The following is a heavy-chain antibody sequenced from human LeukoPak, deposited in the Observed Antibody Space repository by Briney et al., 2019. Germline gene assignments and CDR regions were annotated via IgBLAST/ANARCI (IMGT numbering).Heavy chain of an antibody. CDR3: AKDQRYSSSPYYYYYGMDV. Sequence: GGSLRLSCAASGFTFSSYGMHWVRQAPGKGLEWVAAISYDGSNKYYADSVKGRFTISSDKSKNTPHLQMNSLRAEDTAVYYCAKDQRYSSSPYYYYYGMDVWGQGTTVTVSS. D-gene: IGHD6-6*01. V-gene: IGHV3-30*18. J-gene: IGHJ6*02. CDR2: ISYDGSNK. CDR1: GFTFSSYG.